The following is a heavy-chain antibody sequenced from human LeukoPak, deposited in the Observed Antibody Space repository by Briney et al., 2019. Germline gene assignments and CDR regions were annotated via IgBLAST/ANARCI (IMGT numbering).Heavy chain of an antibody. CDR1: GFTFSSYG. J-gene: IGHJ6*02. Sequence: GGSLGLSCAASGFTFSSYGMHWVRQAPGKGLEWVAVISYDGSNKYYADSVKGRFTISRDNSKNTLYLQMNSLRAEDTAVYYCAKDVTMVRGVIGYYYYYGMDVWGQGTTVTVSS. CDR3: AKDVTMVRGVIGYYYYYGMDV. CDR2: ISYDGSNK. D-gene: IGHD3-10*01. V-gene: IGHV3-30*18.